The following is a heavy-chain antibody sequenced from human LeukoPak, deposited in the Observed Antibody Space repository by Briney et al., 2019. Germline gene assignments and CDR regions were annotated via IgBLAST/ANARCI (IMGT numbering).Heavy chain of an antibody. V-gene: IGHV4-31*02. J-gene: IGHJ4*02. Sequence: SQTLSLTCTVSGGSISSGDYYWRWIRQHPGKGLEWIGYIYYSGYTYYNPSLKSRFTISVDTSKNQFSLKLSSVTAADTAVYYCARAPRDTNSWYYFDYWGQGTLVSVSS. CDR3: ARAPRDTNSWYYFDY. D-gene: IGHD5-18*01. CDR2: IYYSGYT. CDR1: GGSISSGDYY.